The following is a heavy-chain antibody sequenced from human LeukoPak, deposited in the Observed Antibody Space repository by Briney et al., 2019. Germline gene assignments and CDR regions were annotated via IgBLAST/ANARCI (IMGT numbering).Heavy chain of an antibody. CDR3: ARESSGWYGDGD. V-gene: IGHV1-69*05. CDR2: IIPIFGTA. CDR1: GGTCSSCG. J-gene: IGHJ1*01. Sequence: ASVKVSCKASGGTCSSCGSSWVRQAPGQGLEWMGRIIPIFGTANYAQKFQGRVTITTDESTSTAYMELSSLRSEDTAVYYCARESSGWYGDGDWGQGTLVTVSS. D-gene: IGHD6-19*01.